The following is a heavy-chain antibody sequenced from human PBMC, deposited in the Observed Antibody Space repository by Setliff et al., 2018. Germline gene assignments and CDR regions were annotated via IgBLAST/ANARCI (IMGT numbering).Heavy chain of an antibody. CDR1: GEYISNY. Sequence: SETLSFTCIVYGEYISNYWIRQAPGKGLEWVAYIFKSGSTNYNPSLKSRVTISPGTSKNQFSLKLTSVTAADTAVYYCARMTGFQYNDVWGKGTTVTSPQ. D-gene: IGHD1-1*01. CDR2: IFKSGST. CDR3: ARMTGFQYNDV. J-gene: IGHJ6*04. V-gene: IGHV4-4*09.